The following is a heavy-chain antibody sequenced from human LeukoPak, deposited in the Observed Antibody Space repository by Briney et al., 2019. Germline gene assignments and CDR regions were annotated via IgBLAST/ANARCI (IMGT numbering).Heavy chain of an antibody. V-gene: IGHV3-7*01. CDR3: ARDWGDGFDY. D-gene: IGHD2-21*02. Sequence: PGGSLRLSCAASGLTFNNYWMTWVRQAPGKGLEWVASIKQDGSDKYYVDSVKGRFTISRDNAKNSLYRQMNNLRAEDTAAYYCARDWGDGFDYWGQGTLVTVSS. CDR1: GLTFNNYW. CDR2: IKQDGSDK. J-gene: IGHJ4*02.